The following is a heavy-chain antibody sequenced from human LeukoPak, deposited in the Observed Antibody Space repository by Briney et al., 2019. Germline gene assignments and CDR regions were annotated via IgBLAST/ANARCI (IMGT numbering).Heavy chain of an antibody. J-gene: IGHJ4*02. V-gene: IGHV3-11*04. D-gene: IGHD6-19*01. CDR2: ISSSGSTI. CDR3: VRGGGGGRYGLPFES. CDR1: GFTSSDYY. Sequence: GGSLRLSCAASGFTSSDYYLSWIRQAPGKGLEWVSYISSSGSTIYYADSVKGRFTISRANDKNSVYLQMNRLTAEETGVCYCVRGGGGGRYGLPFESWGQGTPVTASS.